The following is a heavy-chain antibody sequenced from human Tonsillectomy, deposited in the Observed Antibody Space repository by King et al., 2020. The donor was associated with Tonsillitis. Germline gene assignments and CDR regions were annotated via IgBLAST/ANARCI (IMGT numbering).Heavy chain of an antibody. J-gene: IGHJ4*02. V-gene: IGHV3-49*05. CDR3: TRERGSGWKRGDY. D-gene: IGHD6-19*01. CDR1: GFPFGDYA. CDR2: IRSKAYGGTT. Sequence: VQLVESGGGLVKPGRSLRLSCTASGFPFGDYAMSWFRQAPGKGLEWVGFIRSKAYGGTTEYAASVKGRFTISRDDSKSIAYLQMNSLKTEDTAVYYCTRERGSGWKRGDYWGQGTLVTVSS.